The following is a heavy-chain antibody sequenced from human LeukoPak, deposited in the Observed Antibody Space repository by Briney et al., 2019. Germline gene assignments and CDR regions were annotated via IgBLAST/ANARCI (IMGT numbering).Heavy chain of an antibody. CDR3: ARKSLPGQEMLTVYDPQAFDI. D-gene: IGHD3-9*01. V-gene: IGHV1-69*06. CDR1: GGTFSSYA. Sequence: SVKVSCKESGGTFSSYAISWVRQAPGPGLEWMGEIIPIFGTTNNAQTLQSSVTTTADKSTSTAYMELSSLRSEDTAVYSCARKSLPGQEMLTVYDPQAFDISGEGRIVTVS. J-gene: IGHJ3*02. CDR2: IIPIFGTT.